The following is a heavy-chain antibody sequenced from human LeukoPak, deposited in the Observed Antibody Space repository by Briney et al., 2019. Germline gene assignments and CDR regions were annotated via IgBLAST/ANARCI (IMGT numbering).Heavy chain of an antibody. D-gene: IGHD3-10*01. J-gene: IGHJ4*02. CDR2: IYSDGSST. V-gene: IGHV3-74*01. CDR3: ARALDGSGSRSFDY. CDR1: GFTFSSYW. Sequence: GGSLRLSCAASGFTFSSYWMHWVRQAPGRGLVWVSRIYSDGSSTNYADSVKGRFTISRDNSKNTLYLQMNSLRAEDTAVYYCARALDGSGSRSFDYWGQGTLVTVSS.